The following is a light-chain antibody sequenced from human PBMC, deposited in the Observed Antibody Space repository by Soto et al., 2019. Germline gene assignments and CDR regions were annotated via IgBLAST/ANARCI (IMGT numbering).Light chain of an antibody. CDR3: QQYDDLPLT. CDR1: HDIFSY. V-gene: IGKV1-33*01. J-gene: IGKJ5*01. CDR2: DAS. Sequence: DIQMTQSPCSLSVSVGDRVAITGVASHDIFSYLNWYQQKPGEAPKLLIYDASNLATGVPSRFSGSGYGTDFTFIISSLQAEDIATYYCQQYDDLPLTFGQGTRLEIK.